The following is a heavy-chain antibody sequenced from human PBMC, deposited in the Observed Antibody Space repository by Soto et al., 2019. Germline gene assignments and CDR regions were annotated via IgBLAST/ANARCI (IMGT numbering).Heavy chain of an antibody. CDR1: GGSISSYY. CDR2: IYYSGST. V-gene: IGHV4-59*08. D-gene: IGHD3-10*01. Sequence: PSETLSLTCTVSGGSISSYYWSWIRQPPGKGLEWIGYIYYSGSTNYNPSLKSRVTISVVTSKNQFSLKLSSVTAADTAVYYCARHFGYYYYMDVWGKGTTVTVSS. CDR3: ARHFGYYYYMDV. J-gene: IGHJ6*03.